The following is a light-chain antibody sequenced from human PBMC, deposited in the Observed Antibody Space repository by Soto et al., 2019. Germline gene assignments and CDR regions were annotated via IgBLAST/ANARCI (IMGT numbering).Light chain of an antibody. J-gene: IGKJ4*01. CDR1: QSVSNF. V-gene: IGKV3-11*01. CDR2: DVS. CDR3: QQVNVYPST. Sequence: EIVLTQSPATLSLSPGERAILSCRASQSVSNFLAWYQQKPGQAPRLLIFDVSTRATGVPPRFSGSGSGTDFTLTISSLQPEDFATYYCQQVNVYPSTFGGGTKVDIK.